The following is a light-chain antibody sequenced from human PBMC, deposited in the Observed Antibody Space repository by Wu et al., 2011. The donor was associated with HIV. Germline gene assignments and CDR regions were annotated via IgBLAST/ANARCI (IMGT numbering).Light chain of an antibody. Sequence: EIVLTQSPGTLSLSPGERATLSCRASQRINTKYLAWYQQKFGQAPRLLIYGSSFRATGIPDRSSGGGSGTDFSLTISRLEPEDFAVYYCQRYGSSSYTFGQGTKLETK. CDR1: QRINTKY. CDR3: QRYGSSSYT. J-gene: IGKJ2*01. CDR2: GSS. V-gene: IGKV3-20*01.